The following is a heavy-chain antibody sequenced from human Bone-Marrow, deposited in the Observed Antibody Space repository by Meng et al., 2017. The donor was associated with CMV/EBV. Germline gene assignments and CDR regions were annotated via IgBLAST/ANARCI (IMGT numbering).Heavy chain of an antibody. J-gene: IGHJ3*02. CDR3: VRTDYGDYGGVFHI. CDR2: NSGGGETK. Sequence: LSLTCAGSGFTFSSYEINWVRQLSGKGLEWVSYNSGGGETKYYADSVKGRFTISRDNAKNSLFLQMNNLRVEDTAVYYCVRTDYGDYGGVFHIWGQGTKVTVSS. D-gene: IGHD4-17*01. V-gene: IGHV3-48*03. CDR1: GFTFSSYE.